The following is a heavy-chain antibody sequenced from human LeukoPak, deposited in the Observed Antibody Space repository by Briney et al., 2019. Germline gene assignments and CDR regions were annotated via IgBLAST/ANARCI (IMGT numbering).Heavy chain of an antibody. V-gene: IGHV3-74*01. D-gene: IGHD6-19*01. CDR1: GFTVSSNY. CDR3: VRDIGAVAGTDDY. Sequence: GGSLRLSCAASGFTVSSNYMSWVRQAPGKGLVWVSRINSDGGSTTYADSVKGRFTISRDNAKKTLYLQMNSLRVEDTAVYYCVRDIGAVAGTDDYWGQGTLVTVSS. J-gene: IGHJ4*02. CDR2: INSDGGST.